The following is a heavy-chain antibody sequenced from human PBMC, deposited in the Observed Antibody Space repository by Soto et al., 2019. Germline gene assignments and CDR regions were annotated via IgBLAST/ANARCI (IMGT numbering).Heavy chain of an antibody. J-gene: IGHJ3*02. CDR2: ISGSGGST. V-gene: IGHV3-23*01. CDR1: GFTFSSYA. D-gene: IGHD5-12*01. CDR3: AKLKYSGYLNDAFDI. Sequence: GGSLRLSCAASGFTFSSYAMSWVRQAPGKGLEWVSAISGSGGSTYYADSVKGRFTISRDNAKNSLYLQMNSLRAEDTALYYCAKLKYSGYLNDAFDIWGQGTMVTVSS.